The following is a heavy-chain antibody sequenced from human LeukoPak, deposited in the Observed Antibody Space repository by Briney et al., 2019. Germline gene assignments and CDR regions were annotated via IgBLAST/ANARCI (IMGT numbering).Heavy chain of an antibody. V-gene: IGHV3-7*01. CDR1: GFTFSSHW. D-gene: IGHD1-1*01. CDR2: IKQDGSEK. Sequence: GGSLRLSCAASGFTFSSHWMSWVRQAPGKGLEWVANIKQDGSEKYYVDSVKGRFTISRDNAKNSLYLQMNSLRAEDTAVYYCARKGTSGFYYYYYYMDVWGKGTTVTVSS. CDR3: ARKGTSGFYYYYYYMDV. J-gene: IGHJ6*03.